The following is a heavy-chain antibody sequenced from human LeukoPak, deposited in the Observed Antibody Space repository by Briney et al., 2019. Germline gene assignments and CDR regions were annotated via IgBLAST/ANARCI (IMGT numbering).Heavy chain of an antibody. V-gene: IGHV4-61*02. Sequence: PSETLSLTCTVSGGSISSGSYYWSWIRQPAGKGLEWIGRIYTSGSTNYNPSLKSRVTISVDTSKNQFSLKLSSVTAADTAVYYCARASHWNQLHYFDYWGQGTLVTVSS. J-gene: IGHJ4*02. CDR3: ARASHWNQLHYFDY. CDR2: IYTSGST. D-gene: IGHD1-1*01. CDR1: GGSISSGSYY.